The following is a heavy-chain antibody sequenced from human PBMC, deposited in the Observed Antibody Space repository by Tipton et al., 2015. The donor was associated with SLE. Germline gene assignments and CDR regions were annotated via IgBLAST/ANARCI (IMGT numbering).Heavy chain of an antibody. Sequence: QLVQSGGGVVQPGRSLRLSCAASGFTFSSYAMHWVRQAPGKGLEWVAVISYDGINKYYTDSVKGRFTISRDNSKNTLYLQMNSLRVEDTAVYYCARDRDLWSGNDPFDIWGQGTMVTVSS. CDR2: ISYDGINK. J-gene: IGHJ3*02. CDR1: GFTFSSYA. CDR3: ARDRDLWSGNDPFDI. V-gene: IGHV3-30*04. D-gene: IGHD3-3*01.